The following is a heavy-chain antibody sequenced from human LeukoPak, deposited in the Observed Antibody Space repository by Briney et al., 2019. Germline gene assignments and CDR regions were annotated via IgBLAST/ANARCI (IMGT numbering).Heavy chain of an antibody. CDR2: INPSGGST. D-gene: IGHD1-26*01. CDR1: GYTFTSYY. CDR3: ARDRRALEWEQIPGRFDP. Sequence: ASVKVSCTASGYTFTSYYMHWVRQAPGQGLEWMGIINPSGGSTSYAQKFQGRVTITADESTSTAYMELSSLRSEDTAVYYCARDRRALEWEQIPGRFDPWGQGTLVTVSS. V-gene: IGHV1-46*01. J-gene: IGHJ5*02.